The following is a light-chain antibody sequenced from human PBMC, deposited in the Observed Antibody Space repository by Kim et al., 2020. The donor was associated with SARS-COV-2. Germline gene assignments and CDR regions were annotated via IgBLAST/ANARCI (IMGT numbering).Light chain of an antibody. Sequence: QSALTQPASVSGSPGQSITISCAGSNSDVGAYNYVSWYQQHPGKAPQLMIYDVSNRPSGVSNRFSGSKSGNTASLTISGLQAEDEADYYCSSYTTSGTRVFGGGTKLTVL. V-gene: IGLV2-14*03. CDR2: DVS. J-gene: IGLJ3*02. CDR1: NSDVGAYNY. CDR3: SSYTTSGTRV.